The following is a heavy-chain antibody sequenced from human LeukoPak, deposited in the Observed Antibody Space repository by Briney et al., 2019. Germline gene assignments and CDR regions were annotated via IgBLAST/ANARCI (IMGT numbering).Heavy chain of an antibody. D-gene: IGHD3-9*01. CDR1: GGSFGGYY. J-gene: IGHJ6*03. CDR2: INHSGST. Sequence: SETLSLTCAVSGGSFGGYYWNWIRQPPGKGLEWIGEINHSGSTNYNPSLKSRVTISVDTSKNQFSLKLSSVTAADTAVYYCARGVLRYFVLNGFYYYYMDVWGKGTTVTVSS. V-gene: IGHV4-34*01. CDR3: ARGVLRYFVLNGFYYYYMDV.